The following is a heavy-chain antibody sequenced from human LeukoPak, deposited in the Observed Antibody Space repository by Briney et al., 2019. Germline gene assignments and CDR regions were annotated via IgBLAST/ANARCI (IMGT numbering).Heavy chain of an antibody. J-gene: IGHJ4*02. V-gene: IGHV3-33*01. D-gene: IGHD1-26*01. CDR3: ARDGVVGATENYFDY. CDR1: GFTFSSYG. CDR2: IWYDGSNK. Sequence: GGSLRLSCAASGFTFSSYGMHWVRQAPGKGLEWVAVIWYDGSNKYYADSVKGRFTISRDNSKNTLYPQMNSLRAEDTAVYYCARDGVVGATENYFDYWGQGTLVTVSS.